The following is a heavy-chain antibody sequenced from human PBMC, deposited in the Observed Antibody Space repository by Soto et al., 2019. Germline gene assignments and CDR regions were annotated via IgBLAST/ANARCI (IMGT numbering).Heavy chain of an antibody. Sequence: EVQLVESGGGLVQPGGSLRLSCAASGFAFSTYWMHWVRQAPGKGLLWVARIKFDGSSTYSADSVKGRFIISRDDAKNTLYLQMNGLRVDDTAVYYCARGAKNIYAMDVWGQGTTVTVSS. V-gene: IGHV3-74*01. CDR3: ARGAKNIYAMDV. CDR1: GFAFSTYW. CDR2: IKFDGSST. J-gene: IGHJ6*02.